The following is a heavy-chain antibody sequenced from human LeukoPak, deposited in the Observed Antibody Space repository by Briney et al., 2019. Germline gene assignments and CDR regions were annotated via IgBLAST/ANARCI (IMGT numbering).Heavy chain of an antibody. CDR1: GGTFSSYG. CDR3: AREDCSGGSCYED. D-gene: IGHD2-15*01. J-gene: IGHJ4*02. V-gene: IGHV1-18*01. CDR2: ISAYNGNT. Sequence: ASVKVSCKASGGTFSSYGISWVRQAPGQGLEWMGWISAYNGNTNYAQKLQGRVTMTTDTSTSTAYMELRSLRSDDTAVYYCAREDCSGGSCYEDWGQGTLVTVSS.